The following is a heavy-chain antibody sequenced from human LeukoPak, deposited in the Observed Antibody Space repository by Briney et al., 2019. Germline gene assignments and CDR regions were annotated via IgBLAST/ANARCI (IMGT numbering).Heavy chain of an antibody. CDR1: GFTVSGNY. CDR3: ARTADTYGQMGFDC. Sequence: GGSLRLSCAASGFTVSGNYMSWVRQAPGKGLEWVSVIYSGGSTYYADSVKGRFTISRDKSKNTLYLQMNSLRAEDTAVYYCARTADTYGQMGFDCWGQGTLVTVSA. D-gene: IGHD2-8*01. CDR2: IYSGGST. V-gene: IGHV3-53*01. J-gene: IGHJ4*02.